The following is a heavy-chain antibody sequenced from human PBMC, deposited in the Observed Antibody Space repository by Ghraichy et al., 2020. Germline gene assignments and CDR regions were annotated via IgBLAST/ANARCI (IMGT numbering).Heavy chain of an antibody. D-gene: IGHD2-8*01. CDR1: GGSISSYY. CDR3: ASGNYTKRNQPWFDP. Sequence: SETLSLTCTVSGGSISSYYWSWIRQPPGKGLEWIGYIYYSGSTNYNPSLKSRVTISVDTSKNQFSLKLSSVTAADTAVYYCASGNYTKRNQPWFDPWGQGTLVTVSS. V-gene: IGHV4-59*01. J-gene: IGHJ5*02. CDR2: IYYSGST.